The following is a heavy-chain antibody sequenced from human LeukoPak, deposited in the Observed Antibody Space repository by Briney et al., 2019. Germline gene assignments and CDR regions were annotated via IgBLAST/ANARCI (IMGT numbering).Heavy chain of an antibody. CDR3: ARHAPYGSGSYYRSCYFDY. CDR2: IYYFGST. Sequence: SETLSLTCTVSGGSISSSSYYWGWIRQPPGRGPEWIGSIYYFGSTYYNPSLKSRVTISVDTSNNQFSLKLSSVTAADTAVYYCARHAPYGSGSYYRSCYFDYWGQGTLVTVSS. CDR1: GGSISSSSYY. V-gene: IGHV4-39*01. D-gene: IGHD3-10*01. J-gene: IGHJ4*02.